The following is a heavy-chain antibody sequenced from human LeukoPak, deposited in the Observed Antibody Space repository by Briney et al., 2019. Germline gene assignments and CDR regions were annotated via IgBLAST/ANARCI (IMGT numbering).Heavy chain of an antibody. CDR1: GGSFSGYY. CDR3: ARARLSLYCSGGSCYSKVFDY. V-gene: IGHV4-34*01. Sequence: PSETLSLTCAVYGGSFSGYYWSWIRQPPGKGLEWIGEINHSGSTNYNPSLKSRVTISVDTSKNQFSLKLSSVTAADTAVYYCARARLSLYCSGGSCYSKVFDYWGQETLVTVSS. CDR2: INHSGST. D-gene: IGHD2-15*01. J-gene: IGHJ4*02.